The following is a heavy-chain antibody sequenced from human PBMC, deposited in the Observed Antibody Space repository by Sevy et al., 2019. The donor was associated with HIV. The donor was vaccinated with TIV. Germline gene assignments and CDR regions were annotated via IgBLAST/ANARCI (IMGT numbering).Heavy chain of an antibody. J-gene: IGHJ4*01. D-gene: IGHD2-15*01. CDR2: ISPHNGDT. CDR1: GYTFSRYR. Sequence: ASVKVSCKISGYTFSRYRITWVRQAPGQGLECMGWISPHNGDTNYAQKLQGRVTMITDTSTTTAYMELRNLRSDDTAVYYCARAYCSGGRCYALAYWGQGTLVTVSS. V-gene: IGHV1-18*01. CDR3: ARAYCSGGRCYALAY.